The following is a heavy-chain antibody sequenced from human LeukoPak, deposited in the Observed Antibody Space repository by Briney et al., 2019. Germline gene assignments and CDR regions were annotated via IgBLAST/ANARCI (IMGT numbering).Heavy chain of an antibody. Sequence: SETLSLTCTVSGGSISSYYWSWIRQPPGKGLEWIGYIYYSGSTNYNPSLKSRVTMSVDTSKNQFSLKLSSVTAADTAVYYCARDTYYYGSGTYYFNYWGQGTLVTVSS. CDR2: IYYSGST. D-gene: IGHD3-10*01. V-gene: IGHV4-59*12. CDR1: GGSISSYY. CDR3: ARDTYYYGSGTYYFNY. J-gene: IGHJ4*02.